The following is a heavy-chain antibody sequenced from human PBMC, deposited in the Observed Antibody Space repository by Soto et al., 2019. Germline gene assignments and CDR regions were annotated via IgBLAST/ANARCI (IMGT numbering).Heavy chain of an antibody. V-gene: IGHV3-23*01. D-gene: IGHD3-22*01. CDR2: ISGSGGST. CDR3: AKDLRYYYDSSGPRADAFDI. Sequence: EVQLLESGGGLVQPGGSLRLSCAASGFTFSSYAMSWVRQAPGKGLEWVSAISGSGGSTYYADSVKGRFTISRDNSKNTLYLQMNSLRAEDTAVYYCAKDLRYYYDSSGPRADAFDIWGQGTMVTVSS. J-gene: IGHJ3*02. CDR1: GFTFSSYA.